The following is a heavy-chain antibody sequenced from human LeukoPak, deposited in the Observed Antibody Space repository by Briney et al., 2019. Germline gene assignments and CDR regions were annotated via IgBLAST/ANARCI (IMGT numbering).Heavy chain of an antibody. Sequence: ASVKVSCKASEYTFTNYDMNWVRQAPGQGLEWMGWINTNTGNPTFVQGFTGRFVFSLDTSVSTSYLQITSLKAEDTAVYYCARGDWTIWGQGTLVTVSS. V-gene: IGHV7-4-1*02. J-gene: IGHJ4*02. CDR1: EYTFTNYD. CDR2: INTNTGNP. CDR3: ARGDWTI. D-gene: IGHD2-21*02.